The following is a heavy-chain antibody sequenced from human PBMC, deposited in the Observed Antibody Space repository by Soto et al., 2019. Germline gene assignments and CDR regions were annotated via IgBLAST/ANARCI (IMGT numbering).Heavy chain of an antibody. J-gene: IGHJ4*02. CDR1: AFTFSSYA. V-gene: IGHV3-23*01. Sequence: GGSLRLSCAASAFTFSSYAMSWVRQAPGKGLEWVSGISGSGGSTYYADSVKGRFTISRDNSKNTLYLQMNSLRAEDTAVYYCAKEYCGGDCYSGAAEYYFDYWGQGTLVTVSS. CDR3: AKEYCGGDCYSGAAEYYFDY. CDR2: ISGSGGST. D-gene: IGHD2-21*02.